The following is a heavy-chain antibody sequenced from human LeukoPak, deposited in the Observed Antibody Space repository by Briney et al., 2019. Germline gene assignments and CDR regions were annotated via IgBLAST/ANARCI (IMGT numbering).Heavy chain of an antibody. D-gene: IGHD3-3*01. CDR3: ARVRGRVTIFGVVTRQGNWFDP. J-gene: IGHJ5*02. Sequence: ASVKVSCEASGYTFTSYDINWVRQATGQGLEWMGWMNPNSGNIGYAQKFQGRVTMTRNTSISTAYMELSSLRSEDTAVYYCARVRGRVTIFGVVTRQGNWFDPWGQGTLVTVSS. CDR1: GYTFTSYD. CDR2: MNPNSGNI. V-gene: IGHV1-8*01.